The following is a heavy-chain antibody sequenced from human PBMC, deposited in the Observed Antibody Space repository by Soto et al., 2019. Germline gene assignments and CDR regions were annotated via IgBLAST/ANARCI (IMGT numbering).Heavy chain of an antibody. CDR3: AKTISSSWFYFYGMDV. Sequence: GGSLRLSCAASGFTFSSYAMSWVRQAPGKGLEWVSGISGSGGSTYYADSVKGRFTISRDNSKNTVYLQMKSLRAEDTAIYYCAKTISSSWFYFYGMDVWGQGTTVTVSS. CDR2: ISGSGGST. J-gene: IGHJ6*02. D-gene: IGHD6-13*01. V-gene: IGHV3-23*01. CDR1: GFTFSSYA.